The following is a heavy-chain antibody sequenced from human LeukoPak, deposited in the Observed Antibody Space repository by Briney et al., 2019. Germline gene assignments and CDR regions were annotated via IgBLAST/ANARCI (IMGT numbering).Heavy chain of an antibody. CDR3: ARSHDILTGYPSLWY. CDR2: IYYSGST. D-gene: IGHD3-9*01. Sequence: PSETLSLTCTVSGGSISSYYWSWIRQPPGKGLEWIGYIYYSGSTNYNPSLKSRVTISVDTSKNQFSLKLSSVTAADTAAYYCARSHDILTGYPSLWYWGQGTLVTVSS. V-gene: IGHV4-59*08. CDR1: GGSISSYY. J-gene: IGHJ4*02.